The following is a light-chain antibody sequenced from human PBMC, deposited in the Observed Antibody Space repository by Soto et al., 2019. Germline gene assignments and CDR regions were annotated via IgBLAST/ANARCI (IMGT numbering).Light chain of an antibody. Sequence: QSVLTQPPSASGTPGQRVTISCSGSSSNIGSNAVTWYLQLPGTAPKLLIHSNNQRPSGVPDRFSGSKSGTSASLAISGLQSEDEAQYYCAVWDDSLNGQVVFGGGTKLTVL. CDR1: SSNIGSNA. V-gene: IGLV1-44*01. CDR2: SNN. J-gene: IGLJ2*01. CDR3: AVWDDSLNGQVV.